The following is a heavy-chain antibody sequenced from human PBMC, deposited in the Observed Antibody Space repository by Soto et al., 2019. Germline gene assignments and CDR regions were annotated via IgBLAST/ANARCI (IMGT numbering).Heavy chain of an antibody. CDR3: ARGRFIAAAGRLDY. CDR1: GGSVSSGSYY. Sequence: ETLSLTCTVSGGSVSSGSYYWSWIRQPPGKGLEWIGYIYYSGSTNYNPSLKSRVTISVDTSKNQFSLKLSSVTAADTAVYYCARGRFIAAAGRLDYWGQGTLVTVSS. V-gene: IGHV4-61*01. D-gene: IGHD6-13*01. CDR2: IYYSGST. J-gene: IGHJ4*02.